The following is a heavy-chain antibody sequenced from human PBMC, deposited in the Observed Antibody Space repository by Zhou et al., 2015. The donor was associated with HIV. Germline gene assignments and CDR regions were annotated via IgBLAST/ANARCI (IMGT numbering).Heavy chain of an antibody. D-gene: IGHD1-14*01. V-gene: IGHV1-69*17. CDR1: GGTFSGSD. J-gene: IGHJ3*01. CDR3: ARSSVNHDDAFDL. Sequence: LVQSGTEVRKPGSSVKISCKASGGTFSGSDISWVRQAPGQGLEWMGGITPMFDIHKYAQKFRARLTITVDKVTETAYMEMSSLTSEDTAIYFCARSSVNHDDAFDLWGQGTNLIVSS. CDR2: ITPMFDIH.